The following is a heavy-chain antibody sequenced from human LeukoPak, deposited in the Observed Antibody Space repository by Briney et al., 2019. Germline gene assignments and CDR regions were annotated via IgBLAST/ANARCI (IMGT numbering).Heavy chain of an antibody. CDR3: AIPFPYYDSSGYYVY. D-gene: IGHD3-22*01. CDR1: GGSISSSY. V-gene: IGHV4-59*12. CDR2: IYYSGST. Sequence: SETLSLTCTVSGGSISSSYWSWIRQPPGKGLEWIGYIYYSGSTNYNPSLESRVTISVDTSKNQFSLKLSSVTAADTAVYYCAIPFPYYDSSGYYVYWGQGTLVTVSS. J-gene: IGHJ4*02.